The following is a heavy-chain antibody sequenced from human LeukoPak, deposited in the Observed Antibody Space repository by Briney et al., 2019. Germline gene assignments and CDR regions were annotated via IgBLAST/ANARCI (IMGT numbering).Heavy chain of an antibody. CDR1: GVSISGHY. Sequence: SETLSLTCAVYGVSISGHYWTWIHQAPGKGLEWIGEISHSGGTNYNPSLKSRVTLSEDTSKNQFYLRLSSVTAADTAVYYCARAGDTSGYFHYYDYWGQGTLLTVSS. V-gene: IGHV4-34*01. CDR2: ISHSGGT. J-gene: IGHJ4*02. D-gene: IGHD3-22*01. CDR3: ARAGDTSGYFHYYDY.